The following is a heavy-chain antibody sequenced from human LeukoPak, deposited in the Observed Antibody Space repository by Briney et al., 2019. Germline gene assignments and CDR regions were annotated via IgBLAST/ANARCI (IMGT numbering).Heavy chain of an antibody. V-gene: IGHV3-21*01. Sequence: GGSLRLSCAASGFTFSSYSMNWVRQAPGKGLEWVSSISSSSSYIYYADSVKGRFTISRDNAKNPLYLQMNSLRAEDTAVYYCASALGYCSSTSCYRRSGDYMDVWGKGTTVTVSS. CDR3: ASALGYCSSTSCYRRSGDYMDV. J-gene: IGHJ6*03. D-gene: IGHD2-2*01. CDR1: GFTFSSYS. CDR2: ISSSSSYI.